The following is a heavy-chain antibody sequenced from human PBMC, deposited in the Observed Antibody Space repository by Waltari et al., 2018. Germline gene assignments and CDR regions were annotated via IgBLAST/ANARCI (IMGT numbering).Heavy chain of an antibody. D-gene: IGHD6-13*01. CDR3: ARGLSSSWYGMDV. CDR1: GYHFTSKY. J-gene: IGHJ6*02. V-gene: IGHV1-8*01. Sequence: QVQLVQSGAEVKKPGASVKVSCKASGYHFTSKYIHWVRKTTGQGLAWMGWMNPDSGSTGYLQKFQGRVTMTRDTSTTTAYMELSGLTSEDTAVYFCARGLSSSWYGMDVWGQGTTVIVS. CDR2: MNPDSGST.